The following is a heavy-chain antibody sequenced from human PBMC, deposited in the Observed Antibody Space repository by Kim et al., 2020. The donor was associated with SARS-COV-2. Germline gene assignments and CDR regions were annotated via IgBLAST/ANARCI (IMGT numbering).Heavy chain of an antibody. CDR3: ARTRGYSYGHHFDY. CDR1: GGSFSGYY. J-gene: IGHJ4*02. V-gene: IGHV4-34*01. Sequence: SETLSLTCAVYGGSFSGYYWSWIRQPPGKGLEWIGEINHSGSTNYNPSLKSRVTISVDTSKNQFSLKLSSVTAADTAVYYCARTRGYSYGHHFDYWGQGTLVTVSS. CDR2: INHSGST. D-gene: IGHD5-18*01.